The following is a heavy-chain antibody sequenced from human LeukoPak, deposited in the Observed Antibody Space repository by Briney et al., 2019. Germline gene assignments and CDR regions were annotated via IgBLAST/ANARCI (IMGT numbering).Heavy chain of an antibody. CDR2: ISYDGSNK. V-gene: IGHV3-30*04. Sequence: PGGSLRLSCAASGFTFSSYAMHWVRQAPGKGLEWVAVISYDGSNKYYADSVKGRFTISRDNSKNTLYLQMNSLRAEDTAVYYCARPPESYCSSTSCYYFDYWGQGTLVTVSS. J-gene: IGHJ4*02. CDR3: ARPPESYCSSTSCYYFDY. D-gene: IGHD2-2*01. CDR1: GFTFSSYA.